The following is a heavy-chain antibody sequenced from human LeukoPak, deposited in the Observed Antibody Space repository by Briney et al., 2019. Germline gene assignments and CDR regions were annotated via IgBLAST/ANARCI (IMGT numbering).Heavy chain of an antibody. Sequence: ASVRVSCKASGYTFTSYGMHWVRQAPRQSPEWMGWINTGKGNSKSSQKFQDRVTLTRDTSASTAYMELNSLSSEDTAVYYCARVPLDDASGHYYPHWGQGTLVTVSS. CDR1: GYTFTSYG. CDR2: INTGKGNS. D-gene: IGHD3-22*01. V-gene: IGHV1-3*04. CDR3: ARVPLDDASGHYYPH. J-gene: IGHJ1*01.